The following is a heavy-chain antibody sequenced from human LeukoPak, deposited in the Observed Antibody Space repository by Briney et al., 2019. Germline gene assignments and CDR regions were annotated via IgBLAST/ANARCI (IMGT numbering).Heavy chain of an antibody. V-gene: IGHV4-59*01. D-gene: IGHD1-26*01. J-gene: IGHJ4*02. CDR3: ARGGSYYEPFDY. Sequence: PSETLSLTCTVSGGSISSYYWSWIRQPPGKGLEWLGYIYYSGSTNSDPSLKSRVTISVDTSKNQFSLKLSSVTAADTAVYYCARGGSYYEPFDYWGQGTLVTVSS. CDR2: IYYSGST. CDR1: GGSISSYY.